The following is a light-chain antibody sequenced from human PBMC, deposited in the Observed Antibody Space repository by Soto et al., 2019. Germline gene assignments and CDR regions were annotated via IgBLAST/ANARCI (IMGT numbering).Light chain of an antibody. J-gene: IGLJ1*01. Sequence: SVLTQPASVSGSPGQSITISCTGTSSDVGAYNYVYWYQQPPGEAPKLMNYEVTDRPSGVSNRFSGSKSGNTASLTIFVLQVEDEADYYCSSYTSSDTLVVGTGTKLTVL. CDR1: SSDVGAYNY. CDR2: EVT. V-gene: IGLV2-14*01. CDR3: SSYTSSDTLV.